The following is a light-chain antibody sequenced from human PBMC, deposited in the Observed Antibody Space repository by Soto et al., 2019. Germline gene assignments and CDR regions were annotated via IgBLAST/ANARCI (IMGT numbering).Light chain of an antibody. CDR1: RVGYSW. V-gene: IGKV1-12*01. Sequence: IQMTHSPSSLSAPVLHRVTLTVLTSRVGYSWIAWYQQKPGRAPKLLIFGASNWESGVPVRFSGSGSGTDFILSINRLQPEDVAVYYCQQYDSVPCTFGQGTRLEIK. CDR2: GAS. J-gene: IGKJ5*01. CDR3: QQYDSVPCT.